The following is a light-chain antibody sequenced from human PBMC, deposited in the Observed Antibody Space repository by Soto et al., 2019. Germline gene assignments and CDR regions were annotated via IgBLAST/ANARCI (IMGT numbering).Light chain of an antibody. V-gene: IGLV2-11*01. CDR3: CSYAGSYTFVV. J-gene: IGLJ2*01. CDR1: SSDFGGYNY. CDR2: DVS. Sequence: QSVLTQPRSVSGSPGQSVTISCTGTSSDFGGYNYVSWYQQHPGKAPKLMIYDVSKRPSGVPDRFSGSKSGNTASLTISGLQAEEEADYYCCSYAGSYTFVVFGGGTKVTVL.